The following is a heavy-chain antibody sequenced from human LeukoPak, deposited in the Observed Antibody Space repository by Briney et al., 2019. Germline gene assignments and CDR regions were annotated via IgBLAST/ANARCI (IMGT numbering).Heavy chain of an antibody. CDR1: GGSISSYY. CDR2: IYYSGST. Sequence: KPSETLSLTCIVSGGSISSYYWGWIRQPPGKGLEWIGSIYYSGSTYYNPSLKSRVTISVDTSKNQFSLKLSSVTATDTAVYYCARISDIVVVVAANWFDPWGQGTLVTVSS. J-gene: IGHJ5*02. CDR3: ARISDIVVVVAANWFDP. V-gene: IGHV4-39*01. D-gene: IGHD2-15*01.